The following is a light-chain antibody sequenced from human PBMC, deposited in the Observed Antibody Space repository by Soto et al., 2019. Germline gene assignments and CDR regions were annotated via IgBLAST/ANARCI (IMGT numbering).Light chain of an antibody. CDR1: SSDVGAYDY. V-gene: IGLV2-8*01. J-gene: IGLJ2*01. CDR2: EVT. CDR3: SSYTSSSTLV. Sequence: QSALTQPPSASGSPGQSVTISCTGTSSDVGAYDYVFWYQRHPGRAPKLIISEVTKRPSGVPDRFSGSKSGNTASLTVSGLQADDEAEYYCSSYTSSSTLVFGGGTKLTVL.